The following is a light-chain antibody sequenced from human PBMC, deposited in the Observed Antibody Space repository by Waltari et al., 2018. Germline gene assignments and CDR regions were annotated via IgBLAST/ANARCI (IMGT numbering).Light chain of an antibody. CDR1: QSVSSN. CDR3: QQYNNWLMYT. Sequence: EIVMTQSPAPLSVSPGERATPSCRPSQSVSSNLAWYQQKPGQAPRPLIYGASTRATGIPARFSGSGSGTEFTLTISSLQSEDFAVYYCQQYNNWLMYTFGQGTKLEIK. J-gene: IGKJ2*01. V-gene: IGKV3-15*01. CDR2: GAS.